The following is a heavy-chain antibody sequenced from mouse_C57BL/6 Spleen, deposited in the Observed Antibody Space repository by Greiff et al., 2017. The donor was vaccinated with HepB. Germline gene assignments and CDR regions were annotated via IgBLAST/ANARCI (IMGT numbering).Heavy chain of an antibody. CDR3: ARTDGYDYFDY. CDR2: ISDGGSYT. CDR1: GFTFSSYA. Sequence: EVKVVESGGGLVKPGGSLKLSCAASGFTFSSYAMSWVRQTPEKRLEWVATISDGGSYTYYPDNVKGRFTISRDNAKNNLYLQMSHLKSEDTAVYYCARTDGYDYFDYWGQGTTLTVSS. D-gene: IGHD2-3*01. J-gene: IGHJ2*01. V-gene: IGHV5-4*03.